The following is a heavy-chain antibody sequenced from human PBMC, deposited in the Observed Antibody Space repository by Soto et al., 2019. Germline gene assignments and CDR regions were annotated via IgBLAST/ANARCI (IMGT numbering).Heavy chain of an antibody. V-gene: IGHV4-39*01. CDR2: IYYSGTT. J-gene: IGHJ4*02. Sequence: PSETLSLTCTVSGDSITSSSYHWGWIRQPPGKGLEWIGSIYYSGTTFYNPSLKSRVTISVDTSKNQFSLELSSVTAADTVIYYCVRLVKGGNSYGYIDNWGQGTLVTAPQ. CDR1: GDSITSSSYH. CDR3: VRLVKGGNSYGYIDN. D-gene: IGHD5-18*01.